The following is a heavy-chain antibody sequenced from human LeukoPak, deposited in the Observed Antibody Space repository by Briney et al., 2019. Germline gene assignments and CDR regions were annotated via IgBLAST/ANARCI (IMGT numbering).Heavy chain of an antibody. V-gene: IGHV3-74*01. D-gene: IGHD2-2*01. CDR1: GNYW. J-gene: IGHJ4*02. CDR3: VSFYVTY. Sequence: PGGSLRLSCAASGNYWMHWVRQAPGKGLVWVSHINGDGSWTTYADSVKGRFTISKDNAKNTVYLQMNNLRAEDTAVYYCVSFYVTYWGRGTLVTVSS. CDR2: INGDGSWT.